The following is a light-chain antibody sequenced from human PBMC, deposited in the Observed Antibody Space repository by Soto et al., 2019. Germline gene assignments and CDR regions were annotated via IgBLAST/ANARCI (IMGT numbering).Light chain of an antibody. CDR1: QSVSSSY. J-gene: IGKJ5*01. Sequence: EIVLTQSPGTLSLSSGERATLACRASQSVSSSYLAWYQQKPGQAPRLLIYGASSRATGIPGRFSGSGSGTDFTLTISRLEPEDFALYYCQQYGSSPHFGQGTRLEIK. CDR3: QQYGSSPH. V-gene: IGKV3-20*01. CDR2: GAS.